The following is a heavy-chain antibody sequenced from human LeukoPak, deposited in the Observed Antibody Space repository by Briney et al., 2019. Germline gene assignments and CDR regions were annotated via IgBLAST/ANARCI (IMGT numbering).Heavy chain of an antibody. CDR2: ISWDGSGT. V-gene: IGHV3-43*01. D-gene: IGHD5-18*01. Sequence: GGSLRLSCAASGFTFYTFTMHWVRQPPGKGLEWVSLISWDGSGTYYADSVKGRFTISRDNSKNSLYLEMNSLRSEDTALYYCAKDLANSYAFDYWGQGNLVTVSS. CDR1: GFTFYTFT. J-gene: IGHJ4*02. CDR3: AKDLANSYAFDY.